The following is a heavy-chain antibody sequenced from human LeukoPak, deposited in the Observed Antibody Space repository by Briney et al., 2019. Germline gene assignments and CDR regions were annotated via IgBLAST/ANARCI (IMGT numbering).Heavy chain of an antibody. V-gene: IGHV3-48*04. CDR1: GFTFSSYS. CDR2: ISSSSSTI. D-gene: IGHD2-15*01. J-gene: IGHJ4*02. Sequence: GGSLRLSCAASGFTFSSYSMNWVRQAPGKGLEWVSYISSSSSTIYYADSVKGRFTISRDNAKNSLYLQMNSLRAEDTAVYYCARDDIVQAYDYWGQGTLVTVSS. CDR3: ARDDIVQAYDY.